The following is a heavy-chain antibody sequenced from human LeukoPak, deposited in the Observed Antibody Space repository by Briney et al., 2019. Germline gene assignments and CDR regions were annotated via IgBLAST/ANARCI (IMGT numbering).Heavy chain of an antibody. CDR2: IHYDGPEK. D-gene: IGHD3-22*01. V-gene: IGHV3-30*02. CDR1: GFIFSNYG. Sequence: GGSLRLSCAASGFIFSNYGMHWVRQAPGKGLEWVAFIHYDGPEKYYGDSVKGRFTISRDNSKNTVYLQMNSLRAEDTALYYCAKEYYYDSSGYYYGPRAFDIWGQGTMVTVSS. CDR3: AKEYYYDSSGYYYGPRAFDI. J-gene: IGHJ3*02.